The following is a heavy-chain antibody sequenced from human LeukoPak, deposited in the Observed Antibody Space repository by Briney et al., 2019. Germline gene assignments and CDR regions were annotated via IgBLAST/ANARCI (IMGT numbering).Heavy chain of an antibody. D-gene: IGHD3-22*01. CDR3: ASYSYYYDSSGYFDY. Sequence: SETLSLTCAVSGGSITSGSYYWGWVRQSPEKGLEWIGSVHNSGSTYYIPSLKNRLSISVDRSKNQFSLKLSSVTAADTAVYYCASYSYYYDSSGYFDYWGQGTLVTVSS. CDR2: VHNSGST. J-gene: IGHJ4*02. CDR1: GGSITSGSYY. V-gene: IGHV4-39*07.